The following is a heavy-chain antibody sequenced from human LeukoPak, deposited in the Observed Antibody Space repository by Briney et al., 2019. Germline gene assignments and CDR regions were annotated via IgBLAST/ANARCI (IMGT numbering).Heavy chain of an antibody. D-gene: IGHD6-13*01. CDR2: INPSGGST. J-gene: IGHJ2*01. V-gene: IGHV1-46*01. CDR3: AREDSSRADFDL. Sequence: ASVKVSCKASGYTFTSYYMRWVRQAPGQGLEWMGIINPSGGSTSYAQKFQGRVTMTRDTSTSTVYMELSSLRSEDTAVYYCAREDSSRADFDLWGRGTLVTVSS. CDR1: GYTFTSYY.